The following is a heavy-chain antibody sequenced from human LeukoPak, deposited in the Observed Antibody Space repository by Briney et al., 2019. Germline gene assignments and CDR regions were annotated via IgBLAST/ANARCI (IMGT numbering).Heavy chain of an antibody. CDR1: GFTFSSYW. CDR2: INSDGSST. D-gene: IGHD6-19*01. J-gene: IGHJ4*02. V-gene: IGHV3-74*01. CDR3: ARVSSGWYGFLYYFDY. Sequence: GGSLRLSCAASGFTFSSYWMHWVRHAPGKGLVWVSRINSDGSSTIYADSVKGRFTISRDNAKNTLYLQMNSLRAEDTAVYYCARVSSGWYGFLYYFDYWGQGTLVTVSS.